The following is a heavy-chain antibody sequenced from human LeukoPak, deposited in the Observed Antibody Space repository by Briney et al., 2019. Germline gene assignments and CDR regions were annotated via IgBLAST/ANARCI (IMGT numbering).Heavy chain of an antibody. CDR1: GGTFSSYA. D-gene: IGHD3-22*01. Sequence: GSPVKVSCKASGGTFSSYAIDWVRQAPGQGLEWMGGIIPIFGTANYAQKFQGRVTITADESTSTAYMELSSLRSEDTAVYYCARVRYYYDSSGYYYFDYWGQGTLVTVSS. J-gene: IGHJ4*02. V-gene: IGHV1-69*01. CDR3: ARVRYYYDSSGYYYFDY. CDR2: IIPIFGTA.